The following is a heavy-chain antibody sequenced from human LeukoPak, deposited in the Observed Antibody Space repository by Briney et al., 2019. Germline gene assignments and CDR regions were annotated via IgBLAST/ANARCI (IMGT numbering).Heavy chain of an antibody. CDR2: ISWDGGST. CDR1: GFTFDDYT. V-gene: IGHV3-43*01. CDR3: AKDINPYDYGGNVDY. Sequence: TGGSLRLSCAASGFTFDDYTMHWVRQAPGKGLEWVSLISWDGGSTYYADSVKGRFTISRDNSKNSLYLRMNSLRTEDTALYYCAKDINPYDYGGNVDYWGQGTLVTVSS. J-gene: IGHJ4*02. D-gene: IGHD4-23*01.